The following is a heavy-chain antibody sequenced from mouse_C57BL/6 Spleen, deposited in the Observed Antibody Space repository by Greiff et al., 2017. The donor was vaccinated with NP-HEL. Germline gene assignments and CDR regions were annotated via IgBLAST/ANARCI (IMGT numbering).Heavy chain of an antibody. Sequence: QVQLQQSGAELVKPGASVKLSCKASGYTFTEYTIHWVKQRSGQGLEWIGWFYPGSGSIKYNEKFKDKATLTADTSSSTVYMELSRLTSEDSAVYFCARHEDKGSNYLWAMDYWGQGTSVTVSS. V-gene: IGHV1-62-2*01. J-gene: IGHJ4*01. CDR1: GYTFTEYT. CDR3: ARHEDKGSNYLWAMDY. CDR2: FYPGSGSI. D-gene: IGHD2-5*01.